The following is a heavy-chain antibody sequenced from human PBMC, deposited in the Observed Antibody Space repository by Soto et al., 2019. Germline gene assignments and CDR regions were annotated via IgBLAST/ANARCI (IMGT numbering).Heavy chain of an antibody. CDR3: AKDFLDVTMVRGVCPDY. CDR1: GFTFSSYG. V-gene: IGHV3-30*18. CDR2: ISYDGSNK. D-gene: IGHD3-10*01. J-gene: IGHJ4*02. Sequence: AGGSLRLSCAASGFTFSSYGMHWVRQAPGKGLEWVAVISYDGSNKYYADSVKGRFTISRDNSKNTLYLQMNSLRAEDTAVYYCAKDFLDVTMVRGVCPDYWGQGTLVTVSS.